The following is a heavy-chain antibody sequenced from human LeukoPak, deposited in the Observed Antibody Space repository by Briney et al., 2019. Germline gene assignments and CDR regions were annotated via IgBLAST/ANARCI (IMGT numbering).Heavy chain of an antibody. D-gene: IGHD3-3*01. CDR2: ISYDGSNK. V-gene: IGHV3-30-3*01. CDR1: GFTFSSYA. Sequence: GGSLRLSCAASGFTFSSYAMHWVRQAPGKGLEWVAVISYDGSNKYYADSVKGRFTISRDNSKNTLYLQMNSLRAEDTAVYYCARDRLNSRWYDFWSGSYGMDVWGQGTTVTVSS. J-gene: IGHJ6*02. CDR3: ARDRLNSRWYDFWSGSYGMDV.